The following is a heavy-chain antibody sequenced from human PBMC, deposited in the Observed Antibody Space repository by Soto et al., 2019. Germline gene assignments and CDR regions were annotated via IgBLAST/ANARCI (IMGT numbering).Heavy chain of an antibody. CDR3: ARDKDRQQLGGNYYYILDV. V-gene: IGHV1-69*12. D-gene: IGHD3-3*02. CDR1: GGTFSTSA. CDR2: IMPVFATP. J-gene: IGHJ6*02. Sequence: QVQLMQSGAEVKKPGSSVKVSCKASGGTFSTSASSWVRQAPGEGLQGVGGIMPVFATPDYAQKFQVRVTISADESTTTAYLELTSLTTDDTAVYYCARDKDRQQLGGNYYYILDVWGQGTAITVSS.